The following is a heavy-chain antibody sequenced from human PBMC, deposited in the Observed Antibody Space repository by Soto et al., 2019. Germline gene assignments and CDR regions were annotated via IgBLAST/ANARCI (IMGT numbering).Heavy chain of an antibody. J-gene: IGHJ4*02. V-gene: IGHV4-39*01. Sequence: QLQLQESGPGLVKPSETLSLTCTVSGGSISSSSYYWGWIRQPPGKGLEWIGSIYYSGSTYYNPSLKSRVTISVDTSKNQSSLKLSSVTAADTAVYYCARQRQQRGLAYFDYWGQGTLVTVSS. D-gene: IGHD6-13*01. CDR1: GGSISSSSYY. CDR2: IYYSGST. CDR3: ARQRQQRGLAYFDY.